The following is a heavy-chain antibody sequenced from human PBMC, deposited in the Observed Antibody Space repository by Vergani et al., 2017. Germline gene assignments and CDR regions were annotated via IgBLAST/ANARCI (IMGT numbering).Heavy chain of an antibody. Sequence: QLQLQESGPGLVKPSETLSLTCTVSGGSISSSSYYWGWIRQPPGKGLEWIGSIYYSGSTYYNSSLKSRVTISVDTSKNQFSLKLNSVTPEDTAVYYCARDLGDYGDYVETDYFDYWGQGTLVTVSS. CDR1: GGSISSSSYY. CDR2: IYYSGST. CDR3: ARDLGDYGDYVETDYFDY. J-gene: IGHJ4*02. D-gene: IGHD4-17*01. V-gene: IGHV4-39*02.